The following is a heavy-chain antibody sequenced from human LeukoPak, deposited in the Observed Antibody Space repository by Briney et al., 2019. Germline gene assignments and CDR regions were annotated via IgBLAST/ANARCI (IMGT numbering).Heavy chain of an antibody. CDR3: AKEGITYYYDSSGYGILRY. CDR1: GFTFDNYG. CDR2: ISGSGGST. Sequence: GGSLRLSCAASGFTFDNYGMSWVRQAPGKGLEWVSAISGSGGSTYYADSVKGRFTISRDNSKNTLYLQMNSLRAEDTAVYYCAKEGITYYYDSSGYGILRYWGQGTLVTVSS. V-gene: IGHV3-23*01. J-gene: IGHJ4*02. D-gene: IGHD3-22*01.